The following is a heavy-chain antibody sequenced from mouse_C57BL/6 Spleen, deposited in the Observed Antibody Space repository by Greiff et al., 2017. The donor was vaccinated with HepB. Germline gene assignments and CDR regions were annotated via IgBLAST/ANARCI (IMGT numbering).Heavy chain of an antibody. J-gene: IGHJ1*03. V-gene: IGHV5-4*01. D-gene: IGHD4-1*01. CDR2: ISDGGSYT. CDR3: ARETNWDVGGTYWYFDV. Sequence: EVNLVESGGGLVKPGGSLKLSCAASGFTFSSYAMSWVRQTPEKRLEWVATISDGGSYTYYPDNVKGRFTISRDNAKNNLYLQMSHLKSEDTAMYYCARETNWDVGGTYWYFDVWGTGTTVTVSS. CDR1: GFTFSSYA.